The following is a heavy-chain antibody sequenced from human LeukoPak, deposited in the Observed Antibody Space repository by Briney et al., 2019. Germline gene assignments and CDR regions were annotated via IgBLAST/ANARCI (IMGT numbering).Heavy chain of an antibody. CDR3: ARGDGYDNFDY. D-gene: IGHD5-24*01. V-gene: IGHV4-59*01. CDR2: IHYSGST. J-gene: IGHJ4*02. Sequence: PSETLSLTCAVYGGSFSGYYWSWLRQPPGKGLEWIGYIHYSGSTNYNPPLKSRVTISVDTSKNQFSLKLSSVTAADTAVYYCARGDGYDNFDYWGQGTLVTVSS. CDR1: GGSFSGYY.